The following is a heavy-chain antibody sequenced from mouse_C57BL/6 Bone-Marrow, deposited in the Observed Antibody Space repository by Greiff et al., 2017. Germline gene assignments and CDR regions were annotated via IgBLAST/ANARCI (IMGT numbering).Heavy chain of an antibody. V-gene: IGHV1-63*01. Sequence: QVQLQQSGAELVRPGTSVKMSCKASGYTFTNYWIGWAKQRPGHGLEWIGDIYPGGGYTNYNEKFKGKATLTADKSSSTAYMQFSSLTSEDSAIYYCATYDYGGGAWFADWGQGTLVTVSA. CDR3: ATYDYGGGAWFAD. CDR2: IYPGGGYT. CDR1: GYTFTNYW. J-gene: IGHJ3*01. D-gene: IGHD2-4*01.